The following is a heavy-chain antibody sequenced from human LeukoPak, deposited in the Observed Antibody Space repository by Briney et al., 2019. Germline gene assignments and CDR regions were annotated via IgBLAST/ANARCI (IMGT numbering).Heavy chain of an antibody. CDR2: VDPESTVT. V-gene: IGHV1-69-2*01. CDR1: GYRFTDYY. D-gene: IGHD1-26*01. Sequence: GASVKVSCKASGYRFTDYYVHWVRQVPGKGLEWMGRVDPESTVTFYTGKFQGRATITADTSTDTTYMELTSLRSDETAVYYCATEAIVGDTKFDYWGQGTLVTVSS. J-gene: IGHJ4*02. CDR3: ATEAIVGDTKFDY.